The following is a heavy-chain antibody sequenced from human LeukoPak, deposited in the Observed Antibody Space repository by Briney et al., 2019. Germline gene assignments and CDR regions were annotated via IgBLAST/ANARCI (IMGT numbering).Heavy chain of an antibody. Sequence: PGGSLRLSCSASGFTFSSYAMHWVRQAPGKGLEYVSAISSNGGSTYYADSVKGRFTISRDNSKNTLYLQMSSLRAGDTAVYYCVSGYSGYDFDALDYWGQGTLVTVSS. CDR3: VSGYSGYDFDALDY. CDR2: ISSNGGST. J-gene: IGHJ4*02. D-gene: IGHD5-12*01. V-gene: IGHV3-64D*06. CDR1: GFTFSSYA.